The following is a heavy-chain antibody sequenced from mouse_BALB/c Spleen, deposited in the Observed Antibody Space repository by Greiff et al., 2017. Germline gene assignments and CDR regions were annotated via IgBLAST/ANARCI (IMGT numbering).Heavy chain of an antibody. CDR1: GYAFTSYN. D-gene: IGHD1-1*01. V-gene: IGHV1S135*01. Sequence: EVKLMESGPELVKPGASVKVSCKASGYAFTSYNMYWVKQSHGKSLEWIGYIDPYNGGTSYNQKFKGKATLTVDKSSSTAYMHLNSLTSEDSAVYYCATSPYYYGRFDYWGQGTTLTVSS. CDR2: IDPYNGGT. J-gene: IGHJ2*01. CDR3: ATSPYYYGRFDY.